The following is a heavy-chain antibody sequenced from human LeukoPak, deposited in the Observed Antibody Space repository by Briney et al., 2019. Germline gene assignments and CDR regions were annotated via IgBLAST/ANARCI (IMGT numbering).Heavy chain of an antibody. V-gene: IGHV3-33*01. CDR3: ARDLAEYSSGWYVDY. Sequence: TGGSLRLSWAASGFTFSSYGMHWVRQGPGKGLEGVAVIWYDGSNKYYADSVKGRFTISRDNSKNTLYLQMNSLRAEDTAVYYCARDLAEYSSGWYVDYWGQGTLVTVSS. J-gene: IGHJ4*02. CDR2: IWYDGSNK. D-gene: IGHD6-19*01. CDR1: GFTFSSYG.